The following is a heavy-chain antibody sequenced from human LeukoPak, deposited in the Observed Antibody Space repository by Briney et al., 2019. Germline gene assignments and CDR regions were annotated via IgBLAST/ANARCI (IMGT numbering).Heavy chain of an antibody. J-gene: IGHJ3*02. CDR3: ARYTLDYGGDNDAFDI. Sequence: PSETLSLTCTVSGYSISSGYYWGWIRQPPGKGLEWIGIIYHSGSTYYNPSLKSRVTISVDTSKNQFSLKLSSVTAADTAVYYCARYTLDYGGDNDAFDIWGQGTMVTVSS. CDR1: GYSISSGYY. CDR2: IYHSGST. V-gene: IGHV4-38-2*02. D-gene: IGHD4-23*01.